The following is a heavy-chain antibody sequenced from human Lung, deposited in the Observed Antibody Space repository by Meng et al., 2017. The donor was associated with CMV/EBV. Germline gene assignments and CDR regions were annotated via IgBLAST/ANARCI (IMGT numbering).Heavy chain of an antibody. CDR2: INPRSGGT. D-gene: IGHD2-2*01. V-gene: IGHV1-2*02. Sequence: SXXVSXXASGYTLAGYHLHWVRQAPGQGLEWLGWINPRSGGTNYAPNFRGRVTMTTDTSVNTVYMQLSRLIPDDTATYFCAWWGGGDIIVVPAAFDNWGQGXLVTVSS. CDR1: GYTLAGYH. J-gene: IGHJ4*02. CDR3: AWWGGGDIIVVPAAFDN.